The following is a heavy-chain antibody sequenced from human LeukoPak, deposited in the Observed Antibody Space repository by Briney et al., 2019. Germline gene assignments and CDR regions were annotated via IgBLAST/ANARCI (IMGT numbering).Heavy chain of an antibody. Sequence: PGRSLRLCCAASGFTFSSYAMHWVRQAPGKGLEWVAVISYDGSNKYYADSVKGRFTISRDNSKNTLYLQMNSLRAEDTAVYYCARGRYYYDSSGYYRGYYFDYWGQGTLVTVSS. D-gene: IGHD3-22*01. V-gene: IGHV3-30-3*01. CDR1: GFTFSSYA. CDR2: ISYDGSNK. J-gene: IGHJ4*02. CDR3: ARGRYYYDSSGYYRGYYFDY.